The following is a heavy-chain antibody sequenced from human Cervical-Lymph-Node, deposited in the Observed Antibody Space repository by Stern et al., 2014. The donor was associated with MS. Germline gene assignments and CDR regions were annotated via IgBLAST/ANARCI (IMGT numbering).Heavy chain of an antibody. Sequence: QVQLQESGPGLVKPSETLSLTCAVSGDSISSYTHYWAWIRQPPGKGLEWIGSVYYSGATYYNPSLKSPVTIPVNQSKTPFPRGLTSVPAADTAVYYCAKHACTGAACPFDLWGQGTLVTVSS. CDR1: GDSISSYTHY. CDR3: AKHACTGAACPFDL. D-gene: IGHD2-8*02. J-gene: IGHJ4*02. V-gene: IGHV4-39*01. CDR2: VYYSGAT.